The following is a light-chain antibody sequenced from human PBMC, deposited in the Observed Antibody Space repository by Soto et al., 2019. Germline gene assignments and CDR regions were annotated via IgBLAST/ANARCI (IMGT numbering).Light chain of an antibody. CDR1: QSISSY. Sequence: DIQMTQSPSSLSASVGDRVTITCRASQSISSYLNWYQQKPGKAPKLLIYAASSLQSGVPSRFSGSGSGTDFNLPISSLQPEDFATYYCQQSYSTPPLTFGQGTKLEIK. CDR3: QQSYSTPPLT. V-gene: IGKV1-39*01. CDR2: AAS. J-gene: IGKJ2*01.